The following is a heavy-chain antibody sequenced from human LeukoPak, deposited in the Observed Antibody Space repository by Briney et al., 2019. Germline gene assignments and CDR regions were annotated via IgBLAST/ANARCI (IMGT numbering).Heavy chain of an antibody. D-gene: IGHD3-22*01. CDR3: ARLHDSSGSGFDP. CDR1: GGSISSYY. J-gene: IGHJ5*02. CDR2: IYYSGST. V-gene: IGHV4-59*08. Sequence: TSETLSLTCTVSGGSISSYYWSWIRQPPGKGLEWIGYIYYSGSTNYNPSLKSRVTISVDTSKNQFSLKLSSVTAADTAVYYCARLHDSSGSGFDPWGQGTLVTVSS.